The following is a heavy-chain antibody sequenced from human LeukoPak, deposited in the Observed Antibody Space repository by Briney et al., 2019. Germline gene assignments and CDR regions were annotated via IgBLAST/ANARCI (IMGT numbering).Heavy chain of an antibody. Sequence: SETLSLTCAVSGGSISRSNWWSWVRQPPGKGLEWIGEIYHSGGTNYNPSLKSRVTIAVDKSKNQFSLKLSSVTAADTAVYYCARRGYSGYEDFDCWGQGTLVTVSS. J-gene: IGHJ4*02. CDR1: GGSISRSNW. D-gene: IGHD5-12*01. CDR3: ARRGYSGYEDFDC. V-gene: IGHV4-4*02. CDR2: IYHSGGT.